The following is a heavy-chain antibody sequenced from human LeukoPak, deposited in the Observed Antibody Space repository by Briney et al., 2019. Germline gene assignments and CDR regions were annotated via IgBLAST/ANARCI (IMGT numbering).Heavy chain of an antibody. J-gene: IGHJ4*02. CDR1: GFTFGDYA. Sequence: SGGSLRLSCTASGFTFGDYAMSWFRQAPGKGLEWVGFIRSKAYGGTTEYAASVKGRFTISRDDSKSIAYLQMNSLRAEDTAVYYCAREEPEAYYYDRGAEYWGQGTLVTVSS. CDR2: IRSKAYGGTT. V-gene: IGHV3-49*03. D-gene: IGHD3-22*01. CDR3: AREEPEAYYYDRGAEY.